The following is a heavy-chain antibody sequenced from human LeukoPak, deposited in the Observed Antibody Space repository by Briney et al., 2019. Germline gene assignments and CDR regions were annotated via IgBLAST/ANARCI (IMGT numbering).Heavy chain of an antibody. V-gene: IGHV4-31*03. Sequence: SQTLSLTCTVSGGSISSGGYYWSWIRQHPGKGLEWIGYIYYSGSTYYNPSLKSRVTISVDTSKNQFSLKLSSVTAADTAVYSCARDLRIAAAGTADDAFDIWGQGTMVTVSS. CDR2: IYYSGST. CDR1: GGSISSGGYY. D-gene: IGHD6-13*01. J-gene: IGHJ3*02. CDR3: ARDLRIAAAGTADDAFDI.